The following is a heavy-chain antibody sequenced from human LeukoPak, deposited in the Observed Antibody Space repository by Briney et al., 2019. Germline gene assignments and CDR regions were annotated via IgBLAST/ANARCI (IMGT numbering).Heavy chain of an antibody. D-gene: IGHD6-6*01. CDR1: GGSISSGGYY. Sequence: PSQTLSLTCTVSGGSISSGGYYWSWIRQPPGKGLEWIGYIYYSGSTYYNPSLKSRVTISVDTSKNQFSLKLSSVTAADTAVYYCARGQLGVRQVWFDPWGQGTLVTVSS. V-gene: IGHV4-30-4*08. J-gene: IGHJ5*02. CDR2: IYYSGST. CDR3: ARGQLGVRQVWFDP.